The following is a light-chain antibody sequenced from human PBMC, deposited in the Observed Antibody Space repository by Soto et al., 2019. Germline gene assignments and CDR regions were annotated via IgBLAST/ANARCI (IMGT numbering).Light chain of an antibody. V-gene: IGKV3-20*01. CDR2: GAS. CDR1: QSVNSNY. J-gene: IGKJ1*01. CDR3: QQYGSSVWT. Sequence: EIVLTQSPGTLSLSPGQRATLSCRASQSVNSNYLAWYQQKPGQAPRLLIYGASSRATDIPDRFSGSGSGTDFTLTISRLGPEDFAVYYCQQYGSSVWTFGQGTKVEIK.